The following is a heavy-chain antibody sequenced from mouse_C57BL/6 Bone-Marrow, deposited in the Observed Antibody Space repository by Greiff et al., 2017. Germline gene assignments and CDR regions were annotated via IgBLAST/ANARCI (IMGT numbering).Heavy chain of an antibody. CDR2: ISYDGSN. J-gene: IGHJ3*01. V-gene: IGHV3-6*01. D-gene: IGHD2-3*01. CDR1: GYSIPSGYY. Sequence: EVKLQESGPGLVKPSQSLSLTCSVTGYSIPSGYYWNWIRQFPGNQLEWMGYISYDGSNNYNPSLKNRISITRATSKNQCCLKLNSVTTEDTATYYCARGGLLLFAYWGQGTLVTVSA. CDR3: ARGGLLLFAY.